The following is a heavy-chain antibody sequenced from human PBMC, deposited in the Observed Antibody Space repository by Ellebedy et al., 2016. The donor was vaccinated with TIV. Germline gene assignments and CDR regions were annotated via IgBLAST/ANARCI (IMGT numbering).Heavy chain of an antibody. D-gene: IGHD3-16*01. CDR3: VKAWGD. CDR2: IVSNGDST. V-gene: IGHV3-64D*06. J-gene: IGHJ4*02. Sequence: GESLKISCSASGFTFSSYAMHWVRQAPGKGLDYISAIVSNGDSTYYANSVKGRFIISRDNSKNKWYLQMSSLRPEDTAVYYCVKAWGDWGQGTLVTVSS. CDR1: GFTFSSYA.